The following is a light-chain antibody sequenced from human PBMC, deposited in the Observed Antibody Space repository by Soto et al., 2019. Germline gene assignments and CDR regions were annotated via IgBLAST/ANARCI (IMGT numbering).Light chain of an antibody. V-gene: IGKV3-20*01. CDR2: AAS. CDR1: QSLGSRR. Sequence: EIVLTQSPGTLSLSPGERATLSCRASQSLGSRRLAWYQQKPGQPPRLLIHAASNRAEGIPDRFSGSGSGTDFTLTISRLEPEDFAVYFCEVYGGSPLSFGSGTKVDVK. J-gene: IGKJ3*01. CDR3: EVYGGSPLS.